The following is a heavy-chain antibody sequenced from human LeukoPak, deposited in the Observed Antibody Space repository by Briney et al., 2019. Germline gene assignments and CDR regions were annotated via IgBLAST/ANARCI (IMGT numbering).Heavy chain of an antibody. CDR1: GDSISNYY. Sequence: SETLSLTCTVSGDSISNYYWSWIRQPPGKGLEWIGYVYYRGNTNYNPSLKSRVTISVDTSKNQFSLTLSSVTAADTAVYYCARGRDFWSGYYLWGQGTLVTVSS. CDR3: ARGRDFWSGYYL. D-gene: IGHD3-3*01. J-gene: IGHJ4*02. V-gene: IGHV4-59*12. CDR2: VYYRGNT.